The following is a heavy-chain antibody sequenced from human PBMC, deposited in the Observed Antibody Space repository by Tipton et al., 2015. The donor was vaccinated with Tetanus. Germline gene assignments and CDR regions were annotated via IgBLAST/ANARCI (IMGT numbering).Heavy chain of an antibody. CDR2: ISNGNP. D-gene: IGHD5-24*01. J-gene: IGHJ4*02. V-gene: IGHV4-4*07. CDR1: RGPISSYY. Sequence: TLSLTCSVSRGPISSYYWSWIRQPAGKGLEWLGHISNGNPDYAPSLKIRLTLSVDLSKNELSLELRSVTAADTGVYYCARGVTDGYNRRLDYWGQGTLVAVSP. CDR3: ARGVTDGYNRRLDY.